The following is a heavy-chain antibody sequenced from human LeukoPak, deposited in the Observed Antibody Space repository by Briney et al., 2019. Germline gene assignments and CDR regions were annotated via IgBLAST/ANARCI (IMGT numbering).Heavy chain of an antibody. CDR2: ISGSGGST. J-gene: IGHJ4*02. D-gene: IGHD3-3*01. V-gene: IGHV3-23*01. CDR3: AKPLDFGVVIPFDY. Sequence: GGSLRLSCAASGFTFSSYALSWVRQAPGKGLEWVSAISGSGGSTYYADSVKGRFTISRDNSKNTLYLQMNSLRAEDAAVYYCAKPLDFGVVIPFDYWGQGTLVTVSS. CDR1: GFTFSSYA.